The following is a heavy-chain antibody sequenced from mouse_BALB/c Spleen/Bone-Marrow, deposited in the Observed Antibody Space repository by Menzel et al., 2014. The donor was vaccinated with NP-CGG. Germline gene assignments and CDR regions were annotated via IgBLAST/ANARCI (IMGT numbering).Heavy chain of an antibody. CDR3: ARSYYGNYYAMDY. D-gene: IGHD2-10*01. CDR1: GYTFTDYA. V-gene: IGHV1-67*01. J-gene: IGHJ4*01. CDR2: ISTYSGNT. Sequence: QLKQSGPELVRPWVSVKISCKGSGYTFTDYAMHWVKQSHAKSLEWIGVISTYSGNTNYNQKFKGKATMTVDKSSSTAYMELARLTSEDSAIYYCARSYYGNYYAMDYWGQGTSVTVSS.